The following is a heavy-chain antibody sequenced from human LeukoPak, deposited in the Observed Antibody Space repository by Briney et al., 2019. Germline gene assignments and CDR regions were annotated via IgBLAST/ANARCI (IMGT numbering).Heavy chain of an antibody. CDR2: INSNSGGT. CDR3: ARSYGSGSSYFDY. D-gene: IGHD3-10*01. CDR1: GYTFTGYY. Sequence: ASVKVSCKASGYTFTGYYMHWVRQAPGQGLEWMGGINSNSGGTNYAQKFQGRVTMTRDTSISTAYMELSRLRSDDTAVYYCARSYGSGSSYFDYWGQGTLVTVSS. V-gene: IGHV1-2*02. J-gene: IGHJ4*02.